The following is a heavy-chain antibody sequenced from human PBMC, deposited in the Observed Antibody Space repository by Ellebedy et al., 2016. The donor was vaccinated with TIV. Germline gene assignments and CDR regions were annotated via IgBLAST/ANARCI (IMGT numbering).Heavy chain of an antibody. D-gene: IGHD2-2*01. CDR1: GFTFDDYA. Sequence: SLKISXAASGFTFDDYAMHWVRQAPVKGLEWVSGISWNSGSIGYADSVKGRFTISRDNAKNSLYLQMNSLRAEDTALYYCAKVSTPLVVPAAHYGMDVWGQGTTVTVSS. J-gene: IGHJ6*02. CDR3: AKVSTPLVVPAAHYGMDV. CDR2: ISWNSGSI. V-gene: IGHV3-9*01.